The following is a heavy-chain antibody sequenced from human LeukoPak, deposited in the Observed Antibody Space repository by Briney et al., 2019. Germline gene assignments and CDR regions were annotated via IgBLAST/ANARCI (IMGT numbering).Heavy chain of an antibody. CDR2: IYENGATT. J-gene: IGHJ4*02. CDR1: GFTFRSHA. Sequence: PGGSLSLSCVGSGFTFRSHAMSWVRQAPEKGLGFVSGIYENGATTYSADSVKGRFSISRDNSKNTLYLQMDSLRGEDTAVYYCAKDFRIGYSAHFDYWGQGALVTVSS. CDR3: AKDFRIGYSAHFDY. V-gene: IGHV3-23*01. D-gene: IGHD2-21*01.